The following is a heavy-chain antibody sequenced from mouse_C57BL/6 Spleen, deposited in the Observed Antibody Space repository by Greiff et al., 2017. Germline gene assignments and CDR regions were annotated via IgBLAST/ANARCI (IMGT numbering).Heavy chain of an antibody. CDR2: INPSNGGT. J-gene: IGHJ3*01. D-gene: IGHD2-4*01. V-gene: IGHV1-53*01. CDR1: GYTFPSYW. CDR3: ARSGDYDVSFAY. Sequence: VQLQQPGTELVKPGASVKLSCKASGYTFPSYWLHWVKQRPGQGLEWIVNINPSNGGTNYNEKFKSKATLTVDKSSSTAYMQLISLTSEDSAVYYCARSGDYDVSFAYWGQGTLVTVSA.